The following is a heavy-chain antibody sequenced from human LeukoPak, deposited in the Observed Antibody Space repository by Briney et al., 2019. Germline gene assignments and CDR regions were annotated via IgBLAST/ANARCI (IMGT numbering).Heavy chain of an antibody. CDR1: GGSISSYY. CDR3: ARDYYGSGSHPSKYYYYYYMDV. CDR2: IYTSGST. J-gene: IGHJ6*03. D-gene: IGHD3-10*01. V-gene: IGHV4-4*07. Sequence: PSETLSLTCTVSGGSISSYYWSWIRQPAGKGLEWIGRIYTSGSTNYNPSLKSRVTMSVDTSKNQFSLKLSSVTAADTAVYYCARDYYGSGSHPSKYYYYYYMDVWGKGTTVTISS.